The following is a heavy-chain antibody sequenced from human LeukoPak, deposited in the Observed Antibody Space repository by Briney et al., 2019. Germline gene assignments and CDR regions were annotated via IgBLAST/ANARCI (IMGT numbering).Heavy chain of an antibody. CDR1: GFTFSSYA. Sequence: PGGSLRLSCAASGFTFSSYAMSWVRQAPGKGLEWVSAISGSGGSTYYADPVKGRFTISRDNSKNTLYLQMNSLRAEDTAVYYCAPRMVRGVISNYWGQGTLVTVSS. D-gene: IGHD3-10*01. J-gene: IGHJ4*02. V-gene: IGHV3-23*01. CDR3: APRMVRGVISNY. CDR2: ISGSGGST.